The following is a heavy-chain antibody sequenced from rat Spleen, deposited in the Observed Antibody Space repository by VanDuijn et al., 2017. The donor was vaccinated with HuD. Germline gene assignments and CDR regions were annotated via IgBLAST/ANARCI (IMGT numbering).Heavy chain of an antibody. Sequence: QVQLTESGPGLVQPSQTLSLTCTVSGLSLTSNSVSWIRQPPGKGLMWMGTVWASGNTNFNSAVQSRLRISRDTSKSQVFLRMNSLQPEDTGTYYCVRHEPQDYFAYWGQGLLVTVSS. J-gene: IGHJ2*01. CDR1: GLSLTSNS. V-gene: IGHV2-72*01. CDR2: VWASGNT. CDR3: VRHEPQDYFAY.